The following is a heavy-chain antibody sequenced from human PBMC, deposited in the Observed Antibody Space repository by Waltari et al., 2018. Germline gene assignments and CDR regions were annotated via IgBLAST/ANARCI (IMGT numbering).Heavy chain of an antibody. CDR2: VHGSGRT. D-gene: IGHD2-15*01. V-gene: IGHV4-4*02. CDR3: ARDRGRGLYLDT. CDR1: GDSVSSAYL. Sequence: QLQLQESGPGLVKPSGTLSLSCAVSGDSVSSAYLWNWVRQSPQKGLEWIGQVHGSGRTNYNPSVASRVTVSLDTSKNLFSLKVTSATAADTAVYYCARDRGRGLYLDTWGPGTLVTVSP. J-gene: IGHJ5*02.